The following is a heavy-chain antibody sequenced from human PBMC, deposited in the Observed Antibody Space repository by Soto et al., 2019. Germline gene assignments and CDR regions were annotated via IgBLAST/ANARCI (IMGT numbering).Heavy chain of an antibody. Sequence: GGSLRLSCAASGFTFSSYAMSWVRQAPGKGLEWVSAISGSGDSTYYADSVKGRFTISRDSSNNTLYLQMNNLRADDTALYFCVKLRLELLYLDSWGLGALVTVSS. CDR3: VKLRLELLYLDS. V-gene: IGHV3-23*01. CDR2: ISGSGDST. J-gene: IGHJ4*02. CDR1: GFTFSSYA. D-gene: IGHD1-7*01.